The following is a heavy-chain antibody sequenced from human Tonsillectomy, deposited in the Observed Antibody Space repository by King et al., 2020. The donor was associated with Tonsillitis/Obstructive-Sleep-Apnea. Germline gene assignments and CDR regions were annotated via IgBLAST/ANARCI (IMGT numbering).Heavy chain of an antibody. CDR1: GYSFTSYY. Sequence: VQLVESGAEVKKPGASVKVSCEASGYSFTSYYMHWVRQAPGQGLEWMGIINPSGGSTSYAQEFQGRVILTRDTSTSTVYMELSSLRSEDTAVYCGAGERDGKQRTAGLGVWGQGTTVTVAS. J-gene: IGHJ6*01. V-gene: IGHV1-46*01. CDR2: INPSGGST. D-gene: IGHD5-18*01. CDR3: AGERDGKQRTAGLGV.